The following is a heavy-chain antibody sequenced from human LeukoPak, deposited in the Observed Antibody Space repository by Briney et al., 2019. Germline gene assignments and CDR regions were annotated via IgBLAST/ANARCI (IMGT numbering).Heavy chain of an antibody. D-gene: IGHD2-15*01. J-gene: IGHJ5*02. CDR1: GGSISSSNW. Sequence: TSETLSLTCAVSGGSISSSNWWSWVRQPPGKGLEWIGQINHSGSTNYNPSLKSRVTISVDKSKNQFSLKLRSVTAADTAVYYCARPLSLGYCSGGSCYGRGAWFDRWGQGTLVTVSS. V-gene: IGHV4-4*02. CDR3: ARPLSLGYCSGGSCYGRGAWFDR. CDR2: INHSGST.